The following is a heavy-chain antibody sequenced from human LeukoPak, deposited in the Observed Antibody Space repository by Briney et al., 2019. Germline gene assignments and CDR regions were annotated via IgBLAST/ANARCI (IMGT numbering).Heavy chain of an antibody. D-gene: IGHD6-19*01. J-gene: IGHJ4*02. CDR1: GGTFSSYA. V-gene: IGHV1-2*02. CDR3: ARDRKIAVEDFDY. CDR2: INPNSGGT. Sequence: GASVKVSCKASGGTFSSYAICWVRQAPGQGLEWMGRINPNSGGTNYAQKFQGRVTMTRDTSISTAYMELSRLRSDDTAVYYCARDRKIAVEDFDYWGQGTLVTVSS.